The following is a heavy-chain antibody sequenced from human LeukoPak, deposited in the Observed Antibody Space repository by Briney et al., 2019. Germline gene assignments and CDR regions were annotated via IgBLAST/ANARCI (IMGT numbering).Heavy chain of an antibody. J-gene: IGHJ4*02. CDR3: ARVCYDSSGYGDFDY. Sequence: SVKVSCKASGGTFSSYAISWVRQAPGQGLEWMGGIIPIFGTANYAQKFQGRVTITADESTSTAYMELSSLRSEDTAVYYCARVCYDSSGYGDFDYWGQGTLVTVSS. V-gene: IGHV1-69*13. D-gene: IGHD3-22*01. CDR1: GGTFSSYA. CDR2: IIPIFGTA.